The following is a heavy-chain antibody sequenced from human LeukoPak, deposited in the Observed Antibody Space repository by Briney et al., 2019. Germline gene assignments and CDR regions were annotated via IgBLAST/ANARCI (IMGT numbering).Heavy chain of an antibody. CDR1: GYTFTSYG. CDR3: ARSGDPVLRYFDWPKYYFDY. D-gene: IGHD3-9*01. J-gene: IGHJ4*02. CDR2: ISAYNGNT. V-gene: IGHV1-18*01. Sequence: ASVKVSCKASGYTFTSYGISWVRQAPGQGLEWMGWISAYNGNTNYAQKLQGRVTMTTDTSTSTAYMELRSLRSDDTAVYYRARSGDPVLRYFDWPKYYFDYWGQGTLVTVSS.